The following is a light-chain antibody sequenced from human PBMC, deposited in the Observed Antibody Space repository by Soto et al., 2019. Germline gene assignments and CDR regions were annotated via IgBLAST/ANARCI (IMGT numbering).Light chain of an antibody. CDR1: QPIRSNY. Sequence: ETVLTQSPGTLSLSPGERATLSCRASQPIRSNYLAWYRQTPGQAPRLLIYGASNRATGIADRFSGSGSWTHFTLIISRLEPEDFALYSFQHYGSSPWTFGQGPNVQIK. V-gene: IGKV3-20*01. CDR3: QHYGSSPWT. CDR2: GAS. J-gene: IGKJ1*01.